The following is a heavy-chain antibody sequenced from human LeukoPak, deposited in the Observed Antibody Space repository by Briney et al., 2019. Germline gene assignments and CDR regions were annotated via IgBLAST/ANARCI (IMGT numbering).Heavy chain of an antibody. CDR3: ARAVVQQQPDNYYYYYYMDV. D-gene: IGHD6-13*01. V-gene: IGHV1-18*01. CDR1: GYTFTNYG. CDR2: ISAYNGNT. J-gene: IGHJ6*03. Sequence: ASVTVSCKASGYTFTNYGISWVRQAPGQGLEWMGWISAYNGNTKYASKFQGRVTMTTDTSTSTAYMELRSLRSDDTAVYYRARAVVQQQPDNYYYYYYMDVWGKGTTVTISS.